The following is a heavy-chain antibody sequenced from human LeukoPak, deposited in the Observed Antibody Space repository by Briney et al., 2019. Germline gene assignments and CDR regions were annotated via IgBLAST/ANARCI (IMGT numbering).Heavy chain of an antibody. D-gene: IGHD3-10*01. J-gene: IGHJ3*02. V-gene: IGHV4-34*01. CDR3: ARELISSRAAFDT. CDR2: VGHSGTT. CDR1: GGSLNDYL. Sequence: SETLSLTRAVYGGSLNDYLWSWIRQPPGQGLEWIGEVGHSGTTNYNPSLKSRVTISVDTSKSQFSLRLTSVTAADTAVYYCARELISSRAAFDTWGQGTVVTVSS.